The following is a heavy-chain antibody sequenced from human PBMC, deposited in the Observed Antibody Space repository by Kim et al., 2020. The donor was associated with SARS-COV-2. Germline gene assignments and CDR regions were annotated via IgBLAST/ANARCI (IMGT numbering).Heavy chain of an antibody. CDR3: ARDLGSGWYGEY. D-gene: IGHD6-19*01. J-gene: IGHJ4*02. CDR2: ISYDGSNK. Sequence: GGSLRLSCAASGFTFSSYGMHWVRQAPGKGLEWVAVISYDGSNKYYADSVKGRFTISRDNSKNTLYLQMNSLRAEDTAVYYCARDLGSGWYGEYWGQGTLVTVSS. V-gene: IGHV3-33*05. CDR1: GFTFSSYG.